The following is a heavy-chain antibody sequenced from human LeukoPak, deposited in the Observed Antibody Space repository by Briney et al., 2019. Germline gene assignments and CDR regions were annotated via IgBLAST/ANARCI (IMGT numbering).Heavy chain of an antibody. CDR2: VKQDGSEK. J-gene: IGHJ6*02. D-gene: IGHD3-10*01. V-gene: IGHV3-7*01. CDR3: ARDYYGSGSYGTYYYYYGMDV. CDR1: GFTFSSYW. Sequence: GGSLRLSCAASGFTFSSYWTSWVRQAPGKGLEWVANVKQDGSEKYYVDSVKGRFTISRDNAKNSLYLQMNSLRAEDTAVYYCARDYYGSGSYGTYYYYYGMDVWGQGTTVTVSS.